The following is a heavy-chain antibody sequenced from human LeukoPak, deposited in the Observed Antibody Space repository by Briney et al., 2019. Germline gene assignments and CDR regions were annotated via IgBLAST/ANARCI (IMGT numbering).Heavy chain of an antibody. CDR2: LYYSGST. J-gene: IGHJ4*02. V-gene: IGHV4-59*01. D-gene: IGHD1-26*01. CDR1: GGSFSGDH. Sequence: SETLSLTCAVYGGSFSGDHWSWIRQPPGKGLEWIGYLYYSGSTNYNPSLKSRVTIAVDTSKNQFSLKLSSVTAADTAVYSCASGSYTHYYFDYWGQGTLVTVSS. CDR3: ASGSYTHYYFDY.